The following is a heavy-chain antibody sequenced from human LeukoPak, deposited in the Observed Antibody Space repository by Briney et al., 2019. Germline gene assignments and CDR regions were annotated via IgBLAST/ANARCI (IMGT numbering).Heavy chain of an antibody. CDR1: GFTFTSSA. CDR3: AAEISGTVTTFDY. V-gene: IGHV1-58*02. Sequence: SVKVSCKASGFTFTSSAMQWVRQARGQRLEWIGWIVVGSGNTNYAQKFQERVTITRDMSTSTAYMELSSLRSEDTAVYCCAAEISGTVTTFDYWGQGTLVTVSS. CDR2: IVVGSGNT. D-gene: IGHD4-17*01. J-gene: IGHJ4*02.